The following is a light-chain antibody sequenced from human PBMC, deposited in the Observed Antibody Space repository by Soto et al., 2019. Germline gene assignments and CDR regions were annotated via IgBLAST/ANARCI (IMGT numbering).Light chain of an antibody. CDR3: QQYGSSPRT. V-gene: IGKV3-20*01. J-gene: IGKJ1*01. CDR1: QSVSSSY. CDR2: GAS. Sequence: EIVLTQSRGTLSLSPGERGTLSCWGSQSVSSSYLAWYQQKPGQAPRLLIYGASSRATGIPDRFSGSGSGTDFTLSITRLEPEDFAVYYCQQYGSSPRTFGQGTKVDIK.